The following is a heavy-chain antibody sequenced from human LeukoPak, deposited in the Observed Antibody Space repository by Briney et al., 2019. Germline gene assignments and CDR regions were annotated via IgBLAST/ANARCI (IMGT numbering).Heavy chain of an antibody. V-gene: IGHV3-74*01. CDR3: ERGTHSGGGSGPMYYFDY. CDR2: INSDGSST. CDR1: GFTFSSYW. Sequence: GGSLRLSCAASGFTFSSYWMHWVRQAPGKGLVWVSRINSDGSSTSYADSVKGRFTISRDNAKNTLYLQMNSLRAEDTAVYYCERGTHSGGGSGPMYYFDYGAREP. D-gene: IGHD6-25*01. J-gene: IGHJ4*02.